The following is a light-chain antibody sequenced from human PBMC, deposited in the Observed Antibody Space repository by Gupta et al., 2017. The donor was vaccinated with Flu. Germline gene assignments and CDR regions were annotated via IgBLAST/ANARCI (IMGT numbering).Light chain of an antibody. CDR3: QQRDSTPFT. CDR1: QSISSY. J-gene: IGKJ3*01. V-gene: IGKV1-39*01. Sequence: DIQMTQSPSSLSASVGDRVTITCRASQSISSYLNWYQQKPGKAPKLLIYAASSVQSGVPSRFSGSGSGTDFTLTISRLQPEDFATYYCQQRDSTPFTFGPGTKVDIK. CDR2: AAS.